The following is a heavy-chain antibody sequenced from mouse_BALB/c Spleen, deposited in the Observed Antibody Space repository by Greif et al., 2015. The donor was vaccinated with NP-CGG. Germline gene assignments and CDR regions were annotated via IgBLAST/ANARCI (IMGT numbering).Heavy chain of an antibody. CDR2: IYPGSGNT. CDR3: ARRTGTEAMDY. D-gene: IGHD4-1*01. CDR1: GYTFTDYY. Sequence: QVQLQRSGPELVKPGASVKISCKASGYTFTDYYINWVKQKPGQGLEWIGWIYPGSGNTKYNEKFKGKATLTVDTSSSTAYMQLRSLTSEDTAVYFCARRTGTEAMDYWGQGTSVTVSS. J-gene: IGHJ4*01. V-gene: IGHV1-84*02.